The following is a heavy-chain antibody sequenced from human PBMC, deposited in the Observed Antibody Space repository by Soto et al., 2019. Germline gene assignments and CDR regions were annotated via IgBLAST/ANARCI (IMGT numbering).Heavy chain of an antibody. Sequence: SETMSLTCTVSGGSISSGDYYWSWIRQPPGKGLEWIGYIYYSGSTYYNPSLKSRVTISVDTSKNQFSLKLSSVTAADTAVYYCARELVTGTTRVYYYNGMDVWGQGTTVTVS. D-gene: IGHD1-7*01. CDR1: GGSISSGDYY. J-gene: IGHJ6*02. CDR2: IYYSGST. V-gene: IGHV4-30-4*01. CDR3: ARELVTGTTRVYYYNGMDV.